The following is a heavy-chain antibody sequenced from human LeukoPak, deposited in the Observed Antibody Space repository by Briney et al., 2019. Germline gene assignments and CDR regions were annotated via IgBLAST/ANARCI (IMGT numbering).Heavy chain of an antibody. CDR2: IYYSGST. CDR1: GGSISSSNYY. Sequence: PSETLSLTCTVSGGSISSSNYYWGWIRQPPGKGLEWIGSIYYSGSTYYNPSLKSRVTISVDTSKNQFSLKLSSVTAADTAVYYCAREGSYDSSGYLPFDYWGQGTLVAVSS. J-gene: IGHJ4*02. CDR3: AREGSYDSSGYLPFDY. D-gene: IGHD3-22*01. V-gene: IGHV4-39*07.